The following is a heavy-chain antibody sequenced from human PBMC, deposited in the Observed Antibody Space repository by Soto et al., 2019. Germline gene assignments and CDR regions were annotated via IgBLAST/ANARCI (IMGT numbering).Heavy chain of an antibody. Sequence: GGSLRLSCSASGVTVSTYTMGWVRLAPGKGLEWVSTIFSGGVTTKYADSVTGRFTISRDNSKNTLYLQMNSLRAEDTAVYYCARAPPLGKQWLDNWFDPWGQGTLVTVSS. CDR3: ARAPPLGKQWLDNWFDP. D-gene: IGHD6-19*01. V-gene: IGHV3-23*05. J-gene: IGHJ5*02. CDR1: GVTVSTYT. CDR2: IFSGGVTT.